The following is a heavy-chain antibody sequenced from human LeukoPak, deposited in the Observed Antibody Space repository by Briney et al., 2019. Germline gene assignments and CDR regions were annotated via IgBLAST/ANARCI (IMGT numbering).Heavy chain of an antibody. CDR2: ISPNGVIT. CDR1: GFTFSSHG. V-gene: IGHV3-23*01. Sequence: GGSLRLSCAASGFTFSSHGMNWVRQAPGKGLEWVSGISPNGVITYYADSVKGRFTISRDNSKGTVSLQMSSLRPEDTAVYYCAKDDAWLQYGDWGRGTLVTVSS. CDR3: AKDDAWLQYGD. J-gene: IGHJ4*02. D-gene: IGHD5-24*01.